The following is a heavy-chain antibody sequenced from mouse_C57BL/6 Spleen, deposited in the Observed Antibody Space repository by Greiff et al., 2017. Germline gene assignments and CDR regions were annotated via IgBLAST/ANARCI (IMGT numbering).Heavy chain of an antibody. CDR1: GYTFTSYW. CDR3: ARLRPLDGNCFDY. CDR2: INPSNGGT. D-gene: IGHD2-3*01. Sequence: VQLQQPGTELVKPGASVKLSCKASGYTFTSYWMHWVKQRPGQGLEWIGNINPSNGGTTYNEKFKSKATLTVDKSSSTAYMQLSSLTSEDSAVYYCARLRPLDGNCFDYWGQGTTLTVSA. V-gene: IGHV1-53*01. J-gene: IGHJ2*01.